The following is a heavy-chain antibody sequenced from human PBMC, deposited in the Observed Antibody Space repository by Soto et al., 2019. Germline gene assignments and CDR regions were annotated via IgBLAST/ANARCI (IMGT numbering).Heavy chain of an antibody. V-gene: IGHV3-15*07. Sequence: GGSLRLSCAASGFTFSDAWINWVRQAPGKGLEWVGRIKSKIDGGTTDFAAPVKGRFAISRDDSRDMVYMEMYSLKTDDTAVYYCTTDSFVTGQLFRMDNWGHGTLVTVSA. CDR1: GFTFSDAW. J-gene: IGHJ4*01. CDR2: IKSKIDGGTT. CDR3: TTDSFVTGQLFRMDN. D-gene: IGHD2-8*02.